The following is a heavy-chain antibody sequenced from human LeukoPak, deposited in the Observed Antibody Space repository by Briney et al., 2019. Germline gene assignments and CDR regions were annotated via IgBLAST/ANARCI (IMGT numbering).Heavy chain of an antibody. CDR2: MDRDDEK. CDR1: GFSLTTTTTGMC. CDR3: ARGLIGVAGNNWFDP. Sequence: SGPALVKPTQTLTLTGTFSGFSLTTTTTGMCVSWIPQPPGKALEWLARMDRDDEKYYSTSLKTRLTISKDTSKNQVVLTMTNMDPMDTATYYCARGLIGVAGNNWFDPWGQGTLVTVSS. D-gene: IGHD6-19*01. V-gene: IGHV2-70*11. J-gene: IGHJ5*02.